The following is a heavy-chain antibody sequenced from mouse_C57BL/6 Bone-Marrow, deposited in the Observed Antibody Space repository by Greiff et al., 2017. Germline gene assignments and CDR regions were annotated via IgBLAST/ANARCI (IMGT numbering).Heavy chain of an antibody. CDR3: ARPSDYGSPFYYDMDD. CDR1: GYAFSSSW. V-gene: IGHV1-82*01. CDR2: IYPGDGDT. J-gene: IGHJ4*01. Sequence: QVQLQQSGPELVKPGASVKISCKASGYAFSSSWMNWVKQRPGKGLEWIGRIYPGDGDTNYNGKFKGKATLTADKSSSTAYMQLSSLTSEDSAVYFCARPSDYGSPFYYDMDDCGQGTSVTVSS. D-gene: IGHD1-1*01.